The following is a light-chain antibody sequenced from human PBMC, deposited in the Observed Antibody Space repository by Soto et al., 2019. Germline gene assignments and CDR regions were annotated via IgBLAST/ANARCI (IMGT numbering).Light chain of an antibody. CDR3: QKFDKWRWA. J-gene: IGKJ1*01. CDR1: QGISSY. CDR2: AAS. V-gene: IGKV1-8*01. Sequence: IRVAPSPFSLCESTGYRDTIDCRASQGISSYLDWYQQKPGTAPKLLIYAASTLQSGVPSRFSFSGSGTDFTLTFGSLHPEDFAVHYFQKFDKWRWAFGQGTKVDI.